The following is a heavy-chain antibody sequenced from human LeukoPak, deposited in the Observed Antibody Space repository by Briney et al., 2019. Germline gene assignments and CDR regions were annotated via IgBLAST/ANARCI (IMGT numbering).Heavy chain of an antibody. CDR2: IYQSGST. CDR1: GGSISSGGFC. Sequence: SETLSLTCAVSGGSISSGGFCWSWIRQPPGKGLEWIAYIYQSGSTYYHPSLKSRVNISIDRPKNRFSLQLSSVTAADTAVYYCARVSSALGYGDNFDYWGQGTLVTVSS. D-gene: IGHD4-23*01. J-gene: IGHJ4*02. CDR3: ARVSSALGYGDNFDY. V-gene: IGHV4-30-2*01.